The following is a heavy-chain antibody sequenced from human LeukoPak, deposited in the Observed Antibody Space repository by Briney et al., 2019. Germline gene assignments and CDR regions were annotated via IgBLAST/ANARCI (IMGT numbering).Heavy chain of an antibody. CDR3: AREAYDILTGYRSYWYFDL. CDR2: ISSSSLYT. J-gene: IGHJ2*01. V-gene: IGHV3-11*05. Sequence: PGGSLRLSCAASGFTFSDYYMSWIRQAPGKGLERVSYISSSSLYTNYADSVKGRFTISRDNAKNSLYLQMNSLRAEDTAVYYCAREAYDILTGYRSYWYFDLWGRGTLVTVSS. D-gene: IGHD3-9*01. CDR1: GFTFSDYY.